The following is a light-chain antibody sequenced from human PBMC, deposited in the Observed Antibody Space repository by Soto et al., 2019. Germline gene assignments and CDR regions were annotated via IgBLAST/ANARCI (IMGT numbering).Light chain of an antibody. J-gene: IGKJ2*01. CDR1: RSIGNY. V-gene: IGKV1-39*01. CDR2: LTS. Sequence: DIQMTQSPSSLSASVGDRVTITCRASRSIGNYLNWYQQKPESAPKLLIYLTSSLQSGVQSRFSGSGSGTDFTLNISSLQPEDFATYYCQQSYSTPYSFGQGTKLEIK. CDR3: QQSYSTPYS.